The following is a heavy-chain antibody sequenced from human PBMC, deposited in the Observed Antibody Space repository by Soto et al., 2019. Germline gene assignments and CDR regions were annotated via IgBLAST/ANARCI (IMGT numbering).Heavy chain of an antibody. V-gene: IGHV1-8*01. Sequence: GASVKVSCKASGYTFTSYDINWVRQATGQGLEWMGWMNPNSGNTGYAQKFQGRVTMTRNTSISTAYMELSSLRSEDTAVYYCARGFEPIVVVPAALGYYYYMDVWGKGTTVTVS. D-gene: IGHD2-2*01. CDR3: ARGFEPIVVVPAALGYYYYMDV. CDR2: MNPNSGNT. J-gene: IGHJ6*03. CDR1: GYTFTSYD.